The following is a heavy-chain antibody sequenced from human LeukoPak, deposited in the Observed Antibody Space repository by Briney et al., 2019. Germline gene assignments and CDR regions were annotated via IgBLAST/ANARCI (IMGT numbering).Heavy chain of an antibody. CDR1: GFTFSSYA. J-gene: IGHJ6*02. Sequence: GGSLRLSCAASGFTFSSYAMSWVRQAPGKGLEWVSSISTSGGSTYYADSVKARFTISRDNSKNTLYLQMNSLRAEDTAVYYCARSGGWDGMDVWGQGTAVTVSS. CDR2: ISTSGGST. V-gene: IGHV3-23*01. D-gene: IGHD1-1*01. CDR3: ARSGGWDGMDV.